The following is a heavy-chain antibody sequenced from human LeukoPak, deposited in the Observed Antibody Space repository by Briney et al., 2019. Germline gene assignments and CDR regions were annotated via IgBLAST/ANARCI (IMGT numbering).Heavy chain of an antibody. J-gene: IGHJ5*02. CDR3: ATTARVAGA. Sequence: GGSLRLSCAASGFIFSGSGMHWVRQAPGRGLESVSVISASGATTFYADSVKGRFTISRDNFKSVLYLEMNSLRAEDTAVYYCATTARVAGAWGQGTLATVSS. D-gene: IGHD6-19*01. CDR1: GFIFSGSG. V-gene: IGHV3-23*01. CDR2: ISASGATT.